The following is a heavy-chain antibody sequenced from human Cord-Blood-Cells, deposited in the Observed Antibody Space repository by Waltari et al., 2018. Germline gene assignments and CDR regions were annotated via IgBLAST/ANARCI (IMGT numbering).Heavy chain of an antibody. D-gene: IGHD3-16*02. Sequence: EVQLVESGGGLAKPGGSLRLSCAASVFTFSCYSMNWVRQAQGKGLEWVSSISSSSSHISYADSVKGRFTISRDNAKNSLYLQMNSLRAEDTAVYYCARDSGDYVWGSYRYFDYWGQGTLVTVSS. CDR3: ARDSGDYVWGSYRYFDY. J-gene: IGHJ4*02. CDR1: VFTFSCYS. V-gene: IGHV3-21*01. CDR2: ISSSSSHI.